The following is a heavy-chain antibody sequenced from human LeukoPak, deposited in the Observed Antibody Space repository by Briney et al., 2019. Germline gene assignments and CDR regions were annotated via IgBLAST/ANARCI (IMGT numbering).Heavy chain of an antibody. CDR1: GGSISSYY. D-gene: IGHD3-3*01. CDR2: IYYSGST. Sequence: KPSETLSLTCTVSGGSISSYYWSWIRQPPGKGLEWIGYIYYSGSTYYNPSLKSRVTISVDTSKNQFSLKLSSVTAADTAVYYCARQVRGVVIGYYFDYWGQGTLVTVSS. J-gene: IGHJ4*02. V-gene: IGHV4-59*04. CDR3: ARQVRGVVIGYYFDY.